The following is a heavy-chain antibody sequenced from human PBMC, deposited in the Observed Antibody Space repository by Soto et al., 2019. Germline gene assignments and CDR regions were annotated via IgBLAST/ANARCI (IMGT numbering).Heavy chain of an antibody. Sequence: QVQLQESGPGLVKPTQTLSLTCTVSGGSISSGGYYWSWIRQHPGKGLEWIGYIYYSGSTYYNPSLKSRVTTSVDTSKNQFSLKLSSVTAADTAMYYCARGGGYSGYVVAVARTFDYWGQGTLVTVSS. J-gene: IGHJ4*02. V-gene: IGHV4-31*03. CDR1: GGSISSGGYY. D-gene: IGHD5-12*01. CDR3: ARGGGYSGYVVAVARTFDY. CDR2: IYYSGST.